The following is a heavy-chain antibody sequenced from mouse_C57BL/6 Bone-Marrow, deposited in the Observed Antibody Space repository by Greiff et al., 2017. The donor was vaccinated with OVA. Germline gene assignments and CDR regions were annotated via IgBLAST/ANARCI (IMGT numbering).Heavy chain of an antibody. CDR1: GYTFTSYD. J-gene: IGHJ3*01. Sequence: QVHVKQSGPELVKPGASVKLSCKASGYTFTSYDINWVKQRPGQGLEWIGWIYPRDGSTKYNEKFKGKATLTVDTSSSTAYMELHSLTSEDSAVYFCAREIYGYDAGAWFAYWGQGTLVTVSA. D-gene: IGHD2-2*01. CDR2: IYPRDGST. CDR3: AREIYGYDAGAWFAY. V-gene: IGHV1-85*01.